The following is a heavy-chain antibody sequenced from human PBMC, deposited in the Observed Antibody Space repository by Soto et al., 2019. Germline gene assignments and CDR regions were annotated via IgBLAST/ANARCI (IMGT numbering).Heavy chain of an antibody. CDR1: GYSISSGYY. J-gene: IGHJ5*02. CDR2: IYHSGST. V-gene: IGHV4-38-2*01. CDR3: GLATRSFSDWFDP. Sequence: SETLSLTCAVSGYSISSGYYWGWIRQPPGKGLEWIGSIYHSGSTYYNPSLKSRVTISVDTSKNQFSLKLSSVTAADTAVYYCGLATRSFSDWFDPWGQGTLVTVSS. D-gene: IGHD2-2*01.